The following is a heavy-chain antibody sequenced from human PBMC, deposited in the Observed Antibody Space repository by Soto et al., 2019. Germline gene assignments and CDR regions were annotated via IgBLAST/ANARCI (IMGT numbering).Heavy chain of an antibody. CDR3: ARADALYYERRIF. Sequence: PGGSLRLSCAASGFTFSSFEMSWVRQAPGRGLEWISYISSNGVTKFYADSVKDRFSISRDNSKNSVHLQLRSLRVEETAVYYCARADALYYERRIFWGRGTQVTVSS. CDR2: ISSNGVTK. D-gene: IGHD3-16*01. CDR1: GFTFSSFE. J-gene: IGHJ4*02. V-gene: IGHV3-48*03.